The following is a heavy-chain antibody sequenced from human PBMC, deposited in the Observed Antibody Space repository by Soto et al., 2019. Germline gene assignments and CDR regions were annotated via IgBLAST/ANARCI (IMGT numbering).Heavy chain of an antibody. CDR3: ARGGASAAFAP. CDR2: IITILDIA. V-gene: IGHV1-69*02. CDR1: GGTLSSYT. Sequence: QVQLVQSGAEVKKPGSSVKVSCKTSGGTLSSYTISWVRQAPGQGPEWMGRIITILDIANYAQKFQGRLTITADKSTNTAYMELSSLRSQDTATYYCARGGASAAFAPWGQGTQVIVSS. J-gene: IGHJ5*02. D-gene: IGHD4-17*01.